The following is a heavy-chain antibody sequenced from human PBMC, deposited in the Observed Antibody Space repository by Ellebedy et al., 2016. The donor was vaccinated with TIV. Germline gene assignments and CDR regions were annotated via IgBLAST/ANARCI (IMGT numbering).Heavy chain of an antibody. V-gene: IGHV3-7*01. CDR2: IKQEGSEK. J-gene: IGHJ4*02. D-gene: IGHD3-22*01. CDR3: SRVYDSIDY. CDR1: GFTYSSYW. Sequence: GESLKISCAASGFTYSSYWMSWVRQAPGEGLEWVANIKQEGSEKYYVDSVKGRFTISRDNAKNSLYLQMNILRAEDTAVYYCSRVYDSIDYWGQGTLVTVSS.